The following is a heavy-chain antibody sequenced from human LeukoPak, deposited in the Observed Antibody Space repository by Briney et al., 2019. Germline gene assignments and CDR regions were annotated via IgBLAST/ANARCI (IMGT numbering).Heavy chain of an antibody. CDR1: GYTFTGYY. V-gene: IGHV1-2*02. J-gene: IGHJ4*02. Sequence: ASVKVSCKASGYTFTGYYMHWVRQAPGQGLEWMGWINPNSGGTNYAQKFQGRVTMTRDTSISTAYMELSRLRSDDTAVYYCARDFAAVATEDYWGQGTLVTVSS. CDR2: INPNSGGT. D-gene: IGHD1-14*01. CDR3: ARDFAAVATEDY.